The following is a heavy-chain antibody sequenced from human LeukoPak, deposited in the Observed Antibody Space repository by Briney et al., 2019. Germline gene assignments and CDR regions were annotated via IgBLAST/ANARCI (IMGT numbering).Heavy chain of an antibody. J-gene: IGHJ4*02. CDR2: VYHTGST. CDR3: ARQVAVKPKYCFDY. CDR1: GGSISSYY. D-gene: IGHD6-19*01. Sequence: PSETLSLTCTVSGGSISSYYWTWIRQPPGKGLEWIGYVYHTGSTNYNPSLQSRVTISVDTSKNQFSLRLSSVTAADTAVYYCARQVAVKPKYCFDYWGQGILVTVSS. V-gene: IGHV4-59*08.